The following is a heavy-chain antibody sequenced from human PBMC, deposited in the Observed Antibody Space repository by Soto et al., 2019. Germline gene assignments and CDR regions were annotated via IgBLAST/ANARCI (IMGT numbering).Heavy chain of an antibody. V-gene: IGHV3-23*01. Sequence: EVQVLESGGGLVQPGGSLRLSCATSGFTFSTYAMSWVRQAPGKGLEWVSTISNSGSTYFADSVKGRFTISRDNSKNTRYLQMNSLRAEDTAEYYCAKDRGAIFGDYWGQGTPVTVSA. CDR1: GFTFSTYA. J-gene: IGHJ4*02. D-gene: IGHD3-3*01. CDR2: ISNSGST. CDR3: AKDRGAIFGDY.